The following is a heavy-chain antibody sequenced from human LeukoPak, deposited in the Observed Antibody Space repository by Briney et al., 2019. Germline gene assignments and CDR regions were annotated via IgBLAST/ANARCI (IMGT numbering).Heavy chain of an antibody. CDR1: GFTFSSYW. J-gene: IGHJ5*02. Sequence: GGPLRLSCAASGFTFSSYWMHWVRQAPGKGLVWVSRINSDGSSTSYADSVKGRFTISRDNAKNTLYLQMNSLRAEDTAVYYCARRGPLLIWGPKNNWFDPWGQGTLVTVSS. CDR2: INSDGSST. V-gene: IGHV3-74*01. D-gene: IGHD3-16*01. CDR3: ARRGPLLIWGPKNNWFDP.